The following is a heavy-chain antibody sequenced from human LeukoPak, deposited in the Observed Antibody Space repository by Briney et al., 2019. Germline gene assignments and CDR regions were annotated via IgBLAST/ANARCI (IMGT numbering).Heavy chain of an antibody. CDR3: ARAQRYHYGPYDF. J-gene: IGHJ4*02. V-gene: IGHV3-11*01. CDR1: GFTVSSNY. Sequence: PGGSLRLSCAASGFTVSSNYMSWVRQAPGKGLEWVSFISSSGTTIYYADSVKGRFTISSDNAKNSLYLQMNSLRAEDTAVYYCARAQRYHYGPYDFWGQGTLVTVSS. CDR2: ISSSGTTI. D-gene: IGHD3-10*01.